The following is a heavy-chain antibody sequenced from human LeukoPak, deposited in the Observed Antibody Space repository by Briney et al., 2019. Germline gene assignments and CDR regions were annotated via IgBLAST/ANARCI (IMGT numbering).Heavy chain of an antibody. Sequence: GGSLRLSCAASGFTFSSYSLNWVRQAPGKGLEWVSYISSSSSTIYYADSVKGRFTISRDNAKNSLYLQMNSLRAEDTAVYYCVREGGWNPPLFGVSWFDPWGQGTLVTVSS. CDR3: VREGGWNPPLFGVSWFDP. CDR1: GFTFSSYS. V-gene: IGHV3-48*04. CDR2: ISSSSSTI. J-gene: IGHJ5*02. D-gene: IGHD1-1*01.